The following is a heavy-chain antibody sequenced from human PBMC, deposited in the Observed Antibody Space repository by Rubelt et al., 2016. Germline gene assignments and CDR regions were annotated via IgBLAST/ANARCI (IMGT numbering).Heavy chain of an antibody. J-gene: IGHJ3*02. CDR2: ISSSSTTI. V-gene: IGHV3-48*01. Sequence: GKGLEWISYISSSSTTIYYAEPVKGRFTISRDNAKNSLYLQMNSLRGEDTAVYYCSRRSMGATSAFDIWGQGTMVTVSS. D-gene: IGHD1-26*01. CDR3: SRRSMGATSAFDI.